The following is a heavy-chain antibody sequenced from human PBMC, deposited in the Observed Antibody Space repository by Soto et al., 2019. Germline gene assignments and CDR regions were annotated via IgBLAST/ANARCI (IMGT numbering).Heavy chain of an antibody. V-gene: IGHV3-74*01. CDR2: INSDGSSI. Sequence: LRLSCAPSGFTFSGYWMHWVRQAPGKGLVWVSRINSDGSSISYADSVKGRFTISRDNAKNTPYLQMNSLRAEDTAVYYCARVGYSSGWNPFDYWGQGTLVTVSS. D-gene: IGHD6-19*01. J-gene: IGHJ4*02. CDR1: GFTFSGYW. CDR3: ARVGYSSGWNPFDY.